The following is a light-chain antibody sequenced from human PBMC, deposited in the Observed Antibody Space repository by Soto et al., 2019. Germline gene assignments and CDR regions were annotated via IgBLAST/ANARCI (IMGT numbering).Light chain of an antibody. CDR3: QQYNNWLIT. Sequence: EIVMTQSPATLSVSPGERATLSCRASQSVSSNLAWYQQKPGQAPRLLIYGASPSAAGNPARFSGSGSGTDFPLTISSLQSEDFAVYYCQQYNNWLITFGQGTRLEIK. CDR1: QSVSSN. CDR2: GAS. J-gene: IGKJ5*01. V-gene: IGKV3-15*01.